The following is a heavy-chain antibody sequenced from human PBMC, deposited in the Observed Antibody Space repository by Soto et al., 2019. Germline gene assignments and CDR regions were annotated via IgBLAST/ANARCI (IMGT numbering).Heavy chain of an antibody. D-gene: IGHD1-26*01. Sequence: SETLSLTCTVSSGSIGTYFWSWIRQPPGKGLEWIGYIYYSGTTNYNPSLKSRVTIFLDTSKNQFSLRLSSVTAADTAVYYCASGRGGPYDAFDLWGQGTLVTVSS. CDR2: IYYSGTT. CDR1: SGSIGTYF. J-gene: IGHJ3*01. CDR3: ASGRGGPYDAFDL. V-gene: IGHV4-59*01.